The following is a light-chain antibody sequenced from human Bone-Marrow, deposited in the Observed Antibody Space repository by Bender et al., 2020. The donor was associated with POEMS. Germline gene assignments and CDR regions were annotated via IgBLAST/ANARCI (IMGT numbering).Light chain of an antibody. CDR2: SSH. CDR1: SSNIGAHA. CDR3: AVWNDSLNGWV. J-gene: IGLJ3*02. Sequence: QSVLTQPPSASGPPGQRVTISCSGGSSNIGAHAVNWYQHLPGTAPKLLIYSSHRRPSEVPDRVSGSRSGTSASLATSGLQAEDGADYYCAVWNDSLNGWVFGGATKLSVL. V-gene: IGLV1-44*01.